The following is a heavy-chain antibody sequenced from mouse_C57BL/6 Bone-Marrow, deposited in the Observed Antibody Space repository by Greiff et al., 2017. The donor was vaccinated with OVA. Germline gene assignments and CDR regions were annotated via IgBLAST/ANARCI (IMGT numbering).Heavy chain of an antibody. Sequence: QVQLQQPGAELVKPGASVKLSCKASGYTFTSYWMHWVKQKPGRGLEWIGKIDPNSGGTKYNEKFKSKSTLTVDKPSSTAYMQLSSLTSEDSAVYYGGGRGLVGYAFDYWGQGTSVTVSS. V-gene: IGHV1-72*01. CDR1: GYTFTSYW. CDR3: GGRGLVGYAFDY. J-gene: IGHJ2*02. CDR2: IDPNSGGT. D-gene: IGHD2-10*02.